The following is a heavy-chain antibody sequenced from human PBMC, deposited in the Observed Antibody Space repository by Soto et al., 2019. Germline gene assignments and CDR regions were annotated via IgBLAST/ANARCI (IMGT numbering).Heavy chain of an antibody. D-gene: IGHD6-19*01. Sequence: ASVKVSCKASGYTFTGYGISWVRQAPGQGLEWMGWISAYNGNTNYAQKLQGRVTMTTDTSTSTAYMELRSLRSDDTAVYYCARAVADSSPYYYYYYGMDVWGQGTTVTVSS. J-gene: IGHJ6*02. CDR1: GYTFTGYG. CDR3: ARAVADSSPYYYYYYGMDV. V-gene: IGHV1-18*01. CDR2: ISAYNGNT.